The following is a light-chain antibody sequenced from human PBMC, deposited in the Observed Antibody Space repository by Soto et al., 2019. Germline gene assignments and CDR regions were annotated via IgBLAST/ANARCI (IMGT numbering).Light chain of an antibody. V-gene: IGKV3-20*01. CDR1: QSVSSSY. J-gene: IGKJ1*01. CDR3: QQYGSSPPWT. Sequence: EIVLTQSPGTLSLSPGERATLSCRASQSVSSSYLAWYQQKPGQAPRLLIYGASSSSTGIPDRFSGSGSGTDFNLTISRLEPEDCAVYYCQQYGSSPPWTFGQGTKVEIK. CDR2: GAS.